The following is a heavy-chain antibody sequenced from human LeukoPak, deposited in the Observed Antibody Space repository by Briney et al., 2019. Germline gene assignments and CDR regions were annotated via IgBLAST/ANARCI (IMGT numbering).Heavy chain of an antibody. J-gene: IGHJ6*03. CDR2: IVGSDDST. CDR3: ARGRRTDFHYYNYMDV. CDR1: GFSFSSYA. Sequence: GGSLRLFCVASGFSFSSYAMNWVRQGAGKGGVWVSGIVGSDDSTYHADSVRGRFTISRDNSKNTLYLHMNSLSGEDTAVYYCARGRRTDFHYYNYMDVWGKGTAVTVSS. D-gene: IGHD3-3*01. V-gene: IGHV3-23*01.